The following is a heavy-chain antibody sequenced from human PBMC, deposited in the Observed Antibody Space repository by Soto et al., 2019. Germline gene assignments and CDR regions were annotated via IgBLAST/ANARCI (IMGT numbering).Heavy chain of an antibody. V-gene: IGHV1-2*04. CDR1: GYTFTGYY. CDR2: INPNSGGT. Sequence: ASVKVSCKASGYTFTGYYMHWVRQAPGQGLEWMGWINPNSGGTNYAQKFQGWVTMTRDTSISTAYMELSRLRSDDTAVYYCARATGIRAYDAFDIWGQGTMVTVSS. CDR3: ARATGIRAYDAFDI. J-gene: IGHJ3*02. D-gene: IGHD1-1*01.